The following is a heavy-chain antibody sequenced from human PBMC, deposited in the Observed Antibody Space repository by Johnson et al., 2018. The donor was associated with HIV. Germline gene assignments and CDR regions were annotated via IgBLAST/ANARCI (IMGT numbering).Heavy chain of an antibody. CDR3: AREGERLLDAFDI. CDR1: GFTFRNYG. J-gene: IGHJ3*02. V-gene: IGHV3-30-3*01. CDR2: VSFDGSNK. Sequence: QMQLVESGGGVVQPGRSLRLSCAASGFTFRNYGMHWVRQAPGKGLEWVASVSFDGSNKYYADSVKGRFTISRDNSKNTLYLQMISLRTEDTAVYYCAREGERLLDAFDIWGQGTMVTVSA. D-gene: IGHD3-16*01.